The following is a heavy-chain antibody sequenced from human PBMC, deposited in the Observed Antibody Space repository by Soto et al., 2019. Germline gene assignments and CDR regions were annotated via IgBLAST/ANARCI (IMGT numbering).Heavy chain of an antibody. CDR1: CLIFRGYW. J-gene: IGHJ4*02. CDR3: VSFEAIGS. CDR2: IKEDGSSE. Sequence: EVQLVESGGGLVQPGGSLRLPLGTFCLIFRGYWIASARPAPGKGMEWVANIKEDGSSEIYLEPAKGRITISRDNAKNSLFLQINSLRVEDTAVYYCVSFEAIGSWGQGTLVTVSS. V-gene: IGHV3-7*01.